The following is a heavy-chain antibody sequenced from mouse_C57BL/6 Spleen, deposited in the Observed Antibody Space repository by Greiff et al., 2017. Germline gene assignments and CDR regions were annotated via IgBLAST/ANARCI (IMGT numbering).Heavy chain of an antibody. Sequence: VQLQQSGPELVKPGASVKISCTASGFTLTDYYMNWVKQRPGKSLEWIGDINPNNGGNSYNQKFKGKATLTVDKSSSTAYMELRSLTSEDSAVYYCARLGDGYYYDYWGKGTTLTVSS. V-gene: IGHV1-26*01. CDR2: INPNNGGN. CDR3: ARLGDGYYYDY. CDR1: GFTLTDYY. J-gene: IGHJ2*01. D-gene: IGHD2-3*01.